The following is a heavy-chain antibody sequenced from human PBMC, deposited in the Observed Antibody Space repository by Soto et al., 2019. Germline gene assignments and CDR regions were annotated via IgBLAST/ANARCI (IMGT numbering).Heavy chain of an antibody. CDR1: GFTFSNAW. D-gene: IGHD5-12*01. CDR3: TTGGRLSGYGYYYYYYCMDV. CDR2: INSKTDGGTT. V-gene: IGHV3-15*07. Sequence: EVQLVESGGGLVKPGGSLRLSCAASGFTFSNAWMNWVRQAPGKGLEWVGRINSKTDGGTTDYAAPVKGRYTISRDDSNNTLYLQMNSLKTEDTAVYYCTTGGRLSGYGYYYYYYCMDVWGQGTTVTVSS. J-gene: IGHJ6*02.